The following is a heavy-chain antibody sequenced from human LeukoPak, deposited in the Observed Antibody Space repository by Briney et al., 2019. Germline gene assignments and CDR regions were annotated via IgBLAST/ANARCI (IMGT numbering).Heavy chain of an antibody. V-gene: IGHV7-4-1*02. D-gene: IGHD3-22*01. CDR2: INTNTGNP. CDR1: GYTFTSYA. Sequence: GASVKVSCKASGYTFTSYAMNWVRQAPGQGLEWMGWINTNTGNPTYAQGFTGRFVFSLDTSVSTAYLQISSLKAEDTAVYYCARGHEYYYDSSGNLDHWGQGTLVTVSS. J-gene: IGHJ4*02. CDR3: ARGHEYYYDSSGNLDH.